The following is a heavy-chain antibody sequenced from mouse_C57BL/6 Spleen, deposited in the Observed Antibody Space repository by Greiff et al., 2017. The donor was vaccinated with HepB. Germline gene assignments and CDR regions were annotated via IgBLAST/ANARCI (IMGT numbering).Heavy chain of an antibody. CDR3: SRGTGSSAD. CDR2: IDPETGGT. J-gene: IGHJ2*01. CDR1: GYTFTDYE. D-gene: IGHD1-1*01. Sequence: VQLQQSGAELVRPGASVTLSCKASGYTFTDYEMHWVKQTPVHGLEWIGAIDPETGGTAYNQKFKGKAILTADKSSSTAYMELRSLTSEDSAVYYCSRGTGSSADWGQGTTLTVSS. V-gene: IGHV1-15*01.